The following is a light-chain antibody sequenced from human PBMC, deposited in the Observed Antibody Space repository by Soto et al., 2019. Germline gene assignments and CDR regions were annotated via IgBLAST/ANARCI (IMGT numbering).Light chain of an antibody. CDR2: RDN. CDR3: AAWDDTVRSYV. CDR1: ISNIATNY. V-gene: IGLV1-47*01. Sequence: QSVLTQPPSVSGTPGQRVTISCSGGISNIATNYVHWFQQLPGTAPKVLSNRDNQRPSGVPDRFSGSKSGTSASLAISGLRSEDVAEYYCAAWDDTVRSYVFGTGTKLTVL. J-gene: IGLJ1*01.